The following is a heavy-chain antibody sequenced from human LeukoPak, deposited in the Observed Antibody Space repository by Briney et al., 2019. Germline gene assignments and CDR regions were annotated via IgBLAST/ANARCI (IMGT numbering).Heavy chain of an antibody. CDR3: ARREVYYDSSGYYYVFDY. D-gene: IGHD3-22*01. V-gene: IGHV5-51*01. CDR1: GYSFTSYW. J-gene: IGHJ4*02. Sequence: AGESLKISCKGSGYSFTSYWIGWVRQMPGKGLEWMGIIYPGDSDTSYSPSFQGQVTISADKSISTAYLQWSSLKASDTAMYYCARREVYYDSSGYYYVFDYWGQGTLVTVSS. CDR2: IYPGDSDT.